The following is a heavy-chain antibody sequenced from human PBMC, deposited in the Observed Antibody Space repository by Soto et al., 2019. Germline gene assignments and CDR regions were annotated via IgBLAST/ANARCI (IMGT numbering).Heavy chain of an antibody. D-gene: IGHD3-22*01. CDR1: GFTFSSYE. Sequence: GGSLRLSCAASGFTFSSYEMHWVRQAPGKGLEWISYISSTGSGTHYADSVKGRFTISRDNAENSLYLQMNSLRAEDTGLYYCARDQDYYDLYYHGMDVWGQGTTVTVSS. V-gene: IGHV3-48*03. CDR3: ARDQDYYDLYYHGMDV. J-gene: IGHJ6*02. CDR2: ISSTGSGT.